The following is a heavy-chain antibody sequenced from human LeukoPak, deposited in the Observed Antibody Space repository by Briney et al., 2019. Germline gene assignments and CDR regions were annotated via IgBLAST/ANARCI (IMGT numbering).Heavy chain of an antibody. CDR1: GGSISSYY. V-gene: IGHV4-59*01. J-gene: IGHJ3*02. CDR3: AREVQEKFDI. CDR2: IYYSGST. Sequence: SETLSLTCTVSGGSISSYYWSWIRQPPGKGLEWIGYIYYSGSTNYNPSLKSRVTISVDTSKNQFSLKLSSVTAADTAVYYCAREVQEKFDIWGQGTMVTVSS.